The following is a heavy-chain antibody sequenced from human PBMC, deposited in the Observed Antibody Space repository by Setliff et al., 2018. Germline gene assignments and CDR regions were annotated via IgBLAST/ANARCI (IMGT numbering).Heavy chain of an antibody. V-gene: IGHV4-39*01. J-gene: IGHJ2*01. CDR3: ARGWSTMIVVVITGYFDL. CDR1: GGSISSGVHY. D-gene: IGHD3-22*01. Sequence: PSETLSLTCTVSGGSISSGVHYWGWIRQPPGKGLEWIGRIYHGGKTYYNTSLESRLTISVDTSKNQFSLKLSSVTAADTAVYYCARGWSTMIVVVITGYFDLWGRGTLVTVSS. CDR2: IYHGGKT.